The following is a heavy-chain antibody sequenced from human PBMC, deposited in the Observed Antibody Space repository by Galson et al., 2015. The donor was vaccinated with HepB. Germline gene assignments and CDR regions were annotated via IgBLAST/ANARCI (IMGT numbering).Heavy chain of an antibody. CDR3: ARKTRYLDSGSFFPSGEYFHH. D-gene: IGHD3-10*01. V-gene: IGHV4-34*01. CDR2: IHHSRGT. Sequence: TLSLTCAVSGGSFSGYYWTWIRQPPGKGLEWIGDIHHSRGTNYNPSLKSRITISLDMSQNQFSLRMTSVTAADSGLYYCARKTRYLDSGSFFPSGEYFHHWAQGTLVTVSS. J-gene: IGHJ1*01. CDR1: GGSFSGYY.